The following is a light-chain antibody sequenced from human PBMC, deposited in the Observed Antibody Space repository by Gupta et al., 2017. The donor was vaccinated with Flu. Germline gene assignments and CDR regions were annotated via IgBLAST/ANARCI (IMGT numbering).Light chain of an antibody. CDR1: SSDVGSYNY. V-gene: IGLV2-14*01. CDR2: EVS. Sequence: QSALTQPDSVSGSPGQSITISCTGTSSDVGSYNYVSWYQQHPGKAPKLMIYEVSNRPSGVSNRFSGSKSGNTAPLTISGLPAEDEADYYCSSYTVTSTLRVFGGGTKLTVL. J-gene: IGLJ3*02. CDR3: SSYTVTSTLRV.